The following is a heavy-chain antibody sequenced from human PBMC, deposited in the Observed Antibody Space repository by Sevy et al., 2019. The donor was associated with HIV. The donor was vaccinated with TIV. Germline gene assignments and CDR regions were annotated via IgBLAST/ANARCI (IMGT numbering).Heavy chain of an antibody. CDR3: ARDGGCSSSSCLLYFDS. V-gene: IGHV3-21*01. Sequence: GGSLRLSCAASGFTFSRYDMNWVRQAPGKGLEWVSSISSRGSYIYYADSVKGRFAISRDNAKNSLSLQMDSLRAEATALYYCARDGGCSSSSCLLYFDSWGQGTLVTVSS. J-gene: IGHJ4*02. CDR2: ISSRGSYI. D-gene: IGHD2-2*01. CDR1: GFTFSRYD.